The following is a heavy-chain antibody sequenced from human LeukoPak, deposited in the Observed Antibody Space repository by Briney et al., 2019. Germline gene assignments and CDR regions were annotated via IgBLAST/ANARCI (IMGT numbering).Heavy chain of an antibody. Sequence: GGSLRLSCVASGFTFSSYWMSWVRQAPGKGLEWVSNIKQDDSEKYYVDSVKGRFTISRDNSKNTLYLQMNSLRAEDTAVYYCAAVAGPYYYYMDVWGKRTTVTISS. J-gene: IGHJ6*03. CDR2: IKQDDSEK. CDR3: AAVAGPYYYYMDV. CDR1: GFTFSSYW. V-gene: IGHV3-7*03.